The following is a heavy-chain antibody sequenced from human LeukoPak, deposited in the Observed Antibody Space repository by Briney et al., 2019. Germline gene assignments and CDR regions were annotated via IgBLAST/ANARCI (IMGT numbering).Heavy chain of an antibody. CDR3: MDV. V-gene: IGHV4-59*11. CDR1: GGPIISHY. CDR2: ISNSGST. J-gene: IGHJ6*03. Sequence: SETLSLTCSVSGGPIISHYWSWIRQPPGKGLEWIGYISNSGSTDYNPSLRSRVTISINTSKNQFSLKLTSVTAADSAVYYYMDVWGRGTTVTVS.